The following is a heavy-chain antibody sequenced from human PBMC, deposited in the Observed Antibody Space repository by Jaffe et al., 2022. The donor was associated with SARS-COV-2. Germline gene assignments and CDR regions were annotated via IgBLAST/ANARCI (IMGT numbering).Heavy chain of an antibody. V-gene: IGHV1-69*18. J-gene: IGHJ3*01. D-gene: IGHD3-22*01. CDR3: ARDAGYSETSGYFEYSGFDV. Sequence: QVQLVQSGGEVKKPGSSVKVSCKASGGSFSSLAISWIRQAPGQGPQWLGNLIPMFNTPRYAQKFQGRVSITADDSTRTVYMELSSLTSDDTAMYFCARDAGYSETSGYFEYSGFDVWGQGTMVTVSS. CDR2: LIPMFNTP. CDR1: GGSFSSLA.